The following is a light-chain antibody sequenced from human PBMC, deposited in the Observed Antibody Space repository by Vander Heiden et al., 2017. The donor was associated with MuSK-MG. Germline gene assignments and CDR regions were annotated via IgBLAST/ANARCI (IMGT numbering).Light chain of an antibody. CDR1: KLGDKY. CDR3: QAWDSSTVV. Sequence: SYELTQPPSVSVSPGQTASITCSGDKLGDKYACWYQQKPGQSLVLVIYQDSKRPAGIPERFSGSTSGNTATLTISGTQAMDEDDYYCQAWDSSTVVFGGGTKLTVL. V-gene: IGLV3-1*01. CDR2: QDS. J-gene: IGLJ2*01.